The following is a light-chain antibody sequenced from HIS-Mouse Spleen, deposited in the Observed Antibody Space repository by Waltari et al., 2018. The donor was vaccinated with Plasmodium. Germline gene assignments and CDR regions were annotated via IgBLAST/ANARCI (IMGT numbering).Light chain of an antibody. Sequence: SYELTQPPSVSVSPGQTARITCSGDALTKKYAYWYQKKLGQAPVLVIYEDSKRPPGIPERFSGSSSGTMATLTISGAQVEDEADYYCYSTDSSGNHRVFGGGTKLTVL. J-gene: IGLJ3*02. CDR2: EDS. CDR1: ALTKKY. V-gene: IGLV3-10*01. CDR3: YSTDSSGNHRV.